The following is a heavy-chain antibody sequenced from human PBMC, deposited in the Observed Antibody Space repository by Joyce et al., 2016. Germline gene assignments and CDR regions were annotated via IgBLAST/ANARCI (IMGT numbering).Heavy chain of an antibody. V-gene: IGHV3-74*01. CDR3: ARTGGSYYDYYYYGLDV. CDR1: GLTFSSYW. Sequence: DVQLVESGGGLVQPGGSLRLSCTASGLTFSSYWMHWVRQVSGKGRVWISQIISDESSTSYADSVKGRFTISRDNAKNTLYLHMNSLRTEDTAVYYCARTGGSYYDYYYYGLDVWGQGTTVIVSS. CDR2: IISDESST. J-gene: IGHJ6*02. D-gene: IGHD1-26*01.